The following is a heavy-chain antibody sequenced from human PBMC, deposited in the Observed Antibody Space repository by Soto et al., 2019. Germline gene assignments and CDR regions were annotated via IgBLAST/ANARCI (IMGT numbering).Heavy chain of an antibody. Sequence: SETLSLTCAVYGGSFSGYYWSWIRQPPGKGLEWIGEINHSGSTNYNPSLKSRVTISVDTSKNQFSPKLSSVTAADTAVYYCARNPIRLRRAFDYWGQGPLVTVSS. J-gene: IGHJ4*02. V-gene: IGHV4-34*01. CDR2: INHSGST. CDR3: ARNPIRLRRAFDY. CDR1: GGSFSGYY.